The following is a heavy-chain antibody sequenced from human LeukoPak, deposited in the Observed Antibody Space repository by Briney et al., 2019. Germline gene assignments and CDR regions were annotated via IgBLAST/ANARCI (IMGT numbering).Heavy chain of an antibody. D-gene: IGHD6-19*01. V-gene: IGHV3-30*18. CDR3: AKLRQWQPQRYFFEY. J-gene: IGHJ4*02. CDR2: ISYDGSNK. Sequence: GGSLRLSCAASGFTFSSYGMHWVRQAPGKGLEWVAVISYDGSNKYYADSVKGRFTISRDNSKNTLYLQMNSLRAEDTAVYYCAKLRQWQPQRYFFEYWGQGTLVTVSS. CDR1: GFTFSSYG.